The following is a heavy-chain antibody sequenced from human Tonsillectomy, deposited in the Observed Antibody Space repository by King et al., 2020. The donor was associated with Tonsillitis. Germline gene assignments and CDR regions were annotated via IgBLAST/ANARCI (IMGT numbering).Heavy chain of an antibody. J-gene: IGHJ4*02. Sequence: VQLVESGGGLVQPGGSLRLSCSASGFTFSSYAMHWVRQAPGKGLEYVSSISSNGGSTYYADSVKGRFTISRDNSKNTLYLQMSSLRAEDTAVYYCVKDDSGWYVRYFDYWGQGTLVTVSS. D-gene: IGHD6-19*01. CDR3: VKDDSGWYVRYFDY. CDR1: GFTFSSYA. V-gene: IGHV3-64D*06. CDR2: ISSNGGST.